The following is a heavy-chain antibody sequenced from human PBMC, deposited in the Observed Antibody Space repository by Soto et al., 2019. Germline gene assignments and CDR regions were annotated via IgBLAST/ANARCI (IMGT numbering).Heavy chain of an antibody. D-gene: IGHD3-3*01. CDR3: ARGTTIFGVVSEYYYYGMDV. Sequence: SVKVSCKASGGAFSSYAISWVRQAPGQGLEWMGGIIPIFGTANYAQKFQGRVTITADESTSTAYMELSSLRSEDTAVYYCARGTTIFGVVSEYYYYGMDVWGQGTTVTVSS. V-gene: IGHV1-69*13. CDR2: IIPIFGTA. CDR1: GGAFSSYA. J-gene: IGHJ6*02.